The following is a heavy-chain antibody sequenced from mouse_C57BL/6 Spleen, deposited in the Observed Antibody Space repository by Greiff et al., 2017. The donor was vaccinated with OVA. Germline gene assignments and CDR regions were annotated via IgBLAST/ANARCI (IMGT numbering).Heavy chain of an antibody. V-gene: IGHV1-19*01. J-gene: IGHJ1*03. Sequence: EVKLQESGPVLVKPGASVKMSCKASGYTFTDYYMNWVKQSHGKSLEWIGVINPYNGGTSYNQKFKGKATLTVDKSSSTAYMELNSLTSEDSAVYYCARRVDGPTRYFDVWGTGTTVTVSS. CDR3: ARRVDGPTRYFDV. D-gene: IGHD2-3*01. CDR2: INPYNGGT. CDR1: GYTFTDYY.